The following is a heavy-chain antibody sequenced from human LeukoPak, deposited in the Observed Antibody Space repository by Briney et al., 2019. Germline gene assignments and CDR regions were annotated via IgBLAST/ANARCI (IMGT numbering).Heavy chain of an antibody. CDR1: GFTFSNAW. J-gene: IGHJ3*02. CDR2: IKSKTDGGTT. D-gene: IGHD3-9*01. CDR3: SRVDLNYDILTGYYGGASDI. Sequence: PGGSLRLSCAASGFTFSNAWMSWVRQAPGKGLEWVGRIKSKTDGGTTDYTAPVKGRFTVSRDDSRNTLYLQVNSLKTEDTAVYYCSRVDLNYDILTGYYGGASDIWGQGTMVTVSS. V-gene: IGHV3-15*01.